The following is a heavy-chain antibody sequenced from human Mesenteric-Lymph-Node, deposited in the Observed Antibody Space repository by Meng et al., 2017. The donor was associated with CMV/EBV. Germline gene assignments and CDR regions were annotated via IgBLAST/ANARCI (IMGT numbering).Heavy chain of an antibody. CDR3: ARLGDGSGSYSSNPTPHFDY. V-gene: IGHV4-34*01. Sequence: SFSGYYWSWIRQPPGKGLEWIGEINHSGSTNYNPSLKSRVTISVDTSKNQFSLKLSSVTAADTAVYYCARLGDGSGSYSSNPTPHFDYWGQGTLVTVSS. J-gene: IGHJ4*02. D-gene: IGHD3-10*01. CDR1: SFSGYY. CDR2: INHSGST.